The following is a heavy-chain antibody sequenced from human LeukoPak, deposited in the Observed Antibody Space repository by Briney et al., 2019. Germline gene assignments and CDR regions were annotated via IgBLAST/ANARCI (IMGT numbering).Heavy chain of an antibody. CDR3: ARSVQWLPY. CDR2: ISSSGTTI. CDR1: GFTFSTYE. J-gene: IGHJ4*02. V-gene: IGHV3-48*03. Sequence: PGGSLRLSCVASGFTFSTYEMNWLRQAPGKGLEWVSYISSSGTTIYYADSVEGRFTISRDNAKNSLYLQMNSLRAEDTAVYYCARSVQWLPYWGQGTLVTVSS. D-gene: IGHD6-19*01.